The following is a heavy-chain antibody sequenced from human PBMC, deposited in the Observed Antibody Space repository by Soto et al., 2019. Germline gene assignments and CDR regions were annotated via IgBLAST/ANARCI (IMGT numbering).Heavy chain of an antibody. V-gene: IGHV1-18*01. CDR3: ARDNDVWTGYFFDN. Sequence: ASVKVSCKASGYTFTSYGVSWVRQAPGQGLEWMGWINPYNGNTDYAQKLQGRVTMTTDTSTSTAYMELRSLRSDDTAVYYCARDNDVWTGYFFDNWGQGTLVTVSS. CDR2: INPYNGNT. CDR1: GYTFTSYG. J-gene: IGHJ4*02. D-gene: IGHD3-3*01.